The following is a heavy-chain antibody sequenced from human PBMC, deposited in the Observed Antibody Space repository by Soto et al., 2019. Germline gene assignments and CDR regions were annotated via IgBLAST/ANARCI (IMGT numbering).Heavy chain of an antibody. D-gene: IGHD1-1*01. J-gene: IGHJ6*02. V-gene: IGHV1-69*01. CDR3: ARAPVQNGRHYYGMDV. CDR1: GGTFSSYA. Sequence: QVQLVQSGAEVKKPGSSVKVSCKASGGTFSSYAISWVRQAPGQGLEWMGGLIPIFGTANYAQKYQGRVTITADESTNTANIELSSLRSEDTAVYYCARAPVQNGRHYYGMDVWGQGTTVTVSS. CDR2: LIPIFGTA.